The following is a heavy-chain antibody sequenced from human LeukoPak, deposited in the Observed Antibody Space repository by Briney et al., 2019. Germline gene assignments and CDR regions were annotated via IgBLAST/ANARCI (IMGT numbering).Heavy chain of an antibody. J-gene: IGHJ4*02. Sequence: SVKVSCKASGGTFSSYAISWVRQGPGQGLVWMGRIIPILGAASYAEKLQGRVTITRDESTSTAYMELSTLRSEDTTVYYCARERSYGSGEAVGYCGQGPLVTVSS. CDR3: ARERSYGSGEAVGY. CDR1: GGTFSSYA. CDR2: IIPILGAA. V-gene: IGHV1-69*05. D-gene: IGHD3-10*01.